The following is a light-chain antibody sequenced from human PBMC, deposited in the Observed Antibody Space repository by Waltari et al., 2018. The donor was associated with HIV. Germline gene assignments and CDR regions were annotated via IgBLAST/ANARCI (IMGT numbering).Light chain of an antibody. CDR3: CSYAGSSTWV. J-gene: IGLJ3*02. CDR2: EVS. Sequence: SALTQPASVSGYPGQSITISCTGTSSHVGSSNLVSWYQQHTGKAPKLMIYEVSKRPSGVSNRFSGSKSGNTASLTISGLQAEDEADYYCCSYAGSSTWVFGGGTKLTVL. CDR1: SSHVGSSNL. V-gene: IGLV2-23*02.